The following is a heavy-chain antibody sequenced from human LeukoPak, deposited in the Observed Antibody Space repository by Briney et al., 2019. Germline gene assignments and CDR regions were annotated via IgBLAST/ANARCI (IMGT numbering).Heavy chain of an antibody. V-gene: IGHV3-30*04. J-gene: IGHJ5*02. CDR3: ARGDKQLVFNRNKGGFDP. CDR2: ISYDGSNK. CDR1: GFTFSSYA. Sequence: PGRSLRLSCAAPGFTFSSYAMHWVRQAPGKGLEWVAVISYDGSNKYYADSVKGRFTISRDNSKNTLFLQMNTLRAEDTAVFYCARGDKQLVFNRNKGGFDPWGQGTLVTVSS. D-gene: IGHD6-13*01.